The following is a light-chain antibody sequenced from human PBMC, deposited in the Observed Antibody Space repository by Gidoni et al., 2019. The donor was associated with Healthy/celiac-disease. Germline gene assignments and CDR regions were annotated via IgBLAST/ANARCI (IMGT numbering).Light chain of an antibody. CDR1: SSNIGSNP. CDR3: AAWDDSLNGQEV. CDR2: SNN. Sequence: QSVLTQPPSASGPPGQRVPISCSGSSSNIGSNPVNWYQQLPGTAPKLLIYSNNQRPSGVPDRFSGSKSGTSASLAISGLQSEDEADYYCAAWDDSLNGQEVFGGGTKLTVL. V-gene: IGLV1-44*01. J-gene: IGLJ2*01.